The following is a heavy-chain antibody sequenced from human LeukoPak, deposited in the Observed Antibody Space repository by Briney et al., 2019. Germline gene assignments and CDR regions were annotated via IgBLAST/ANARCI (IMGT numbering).Heavy chain of an antibody. V-gene: IGHV1-2*02. D-gene: IGHD3-3*01. J-gene: IGHJ4*02. CDR2: INPNSGGT. Sequence: ASVKVSCKASGYTFTGYYMHWVRQAPGQGLEWMGWINPNSGGTNYAQKFQGRVTMTRDTSISTAYMELSRLRSDDTAVYYCARVRTAGTYDFWSIDWGQGTLVTVSS. CDR3: ARVRTAGTYDFWSID. CDR1: GYTFTGYY.